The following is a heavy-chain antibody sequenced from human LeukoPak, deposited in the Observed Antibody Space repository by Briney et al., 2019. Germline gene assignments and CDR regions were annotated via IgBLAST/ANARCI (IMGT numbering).Heavy chain of an antibody. D-gene: IGHD3-10*01. V-gene: IGHV3-48*01. J-gene: IGHJ4*02. CDR1: GFTFSSYS. CDR2: ISSSSSII. Sequence: PGGSLRLSCTASGFTFSSYSMNWVREAPGEGVELVSYISSSSSIIYYADSVTGRFTISRDNVKNSLYLQMNSLRAEDTAVYYCARDPGGYFDYWGQGTLVTVSS. CDR3: ARDPGGYFDY.